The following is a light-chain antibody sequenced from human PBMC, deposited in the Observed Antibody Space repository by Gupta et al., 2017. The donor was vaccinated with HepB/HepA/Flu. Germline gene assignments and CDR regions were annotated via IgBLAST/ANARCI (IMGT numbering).Light chain of an antibody. Sequence: DIVMTQSPDSLAVSLGERATINCKSSQNVLYSNNKDFFAWYQQKPGHPPKLLISWASTRESGVPDRFSGSGSGTDFTLTISSLQAEDVAVYYCQQYYDTPITFGQGTRLEIK. CDR1: QNVLYSNNKDF. CDR3: QQYYDTPIT. V-gene: IGKV4-1*01. J-gene: IGKJ5*01. CDR2: WAS.